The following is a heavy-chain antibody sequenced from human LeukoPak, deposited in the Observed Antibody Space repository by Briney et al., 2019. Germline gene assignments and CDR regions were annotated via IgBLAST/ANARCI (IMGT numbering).Heavy chain of an antibody. CDR1: GYTFTSYD. J-gene: IGHJ4*02. V-gene: IGHV1-8*03. CDR3: ARGVKEVFLEWLYLTYYFDY. D-gene: IGHD3-3*01. CDR2: MNPNSGNT. Sequence: GASVKVSCKASGYTFTSYDINWVRQATGQGLEWMGWMNPNSGNTGYAQKFQGRVTITRNTSISTAYMELSSLRSEDTAVYYCARGVKEVFLEWLYLTYYFDYWGQGTLVTVSS.